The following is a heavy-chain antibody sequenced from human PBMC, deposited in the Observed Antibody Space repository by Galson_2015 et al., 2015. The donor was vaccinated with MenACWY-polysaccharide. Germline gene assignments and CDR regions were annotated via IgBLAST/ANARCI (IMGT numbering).Heavy chain of an antibody. V-gene: IGHV3-33*01. CDR2: IQYDGSQK. J-gene: IGHJ3*01. D-gene: IGHD3-10*02. CDR3: AREGSRIVFHAFDV. Sequence: SLRLSCAASGLTFRGSGMHWVRQAPGKGLEWVAVIQYDGSQKQYIDSVKGRFTISRDNSKNTLYLEMNSLRAEDTASYYCAREGSRIVFHAFDVWGQGTMVIVSS. CDR1: GLTFRGSG.